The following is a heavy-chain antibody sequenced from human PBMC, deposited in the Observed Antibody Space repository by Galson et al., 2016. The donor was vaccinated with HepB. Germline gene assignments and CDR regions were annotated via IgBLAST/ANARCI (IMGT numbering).Heavy chain of an antibody. J-gene: IGHJ4*02. Sequence: LTCTVSGDSVSSGKYYWTWIRQPPGKALEWIAYITYSGNTNSNPSLKSRVTLSIDRSKSQFSLKLSSVTAADTALYYCARSSGNSEYHRIVWGQGTLVTVSS. CDR3: ARSSGNSEYHRIV. CDR2: ITYSGNT. D-gene: IGHD2/OR15-2a*01. CDR1: GDSVSSGKYY. V-gene: IGHV4-61*01.